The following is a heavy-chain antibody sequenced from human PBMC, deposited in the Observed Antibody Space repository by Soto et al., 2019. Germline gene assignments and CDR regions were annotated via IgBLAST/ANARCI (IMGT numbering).Heavy chain of an antibody. D-gene: IGHD7-27*01. CDR3: AREEQTGANYYLDY. CDR2: ISPHSGGP. Sequence: QVCLVQSGAEVKKPGASVKVSCKASGYTFTGYYIHWVRQAPGQGLEWMGSISPHSGGPNYAQRFQGRVTMTRDTSMTTVYMEMSGLTSDDTAVYYCAREEQTGANYYLDYWGQGTLVTVSS. J-gene: IGHJ4*02. V-gene: IGHV1-2*02. CDR1: GYTFTGYY.